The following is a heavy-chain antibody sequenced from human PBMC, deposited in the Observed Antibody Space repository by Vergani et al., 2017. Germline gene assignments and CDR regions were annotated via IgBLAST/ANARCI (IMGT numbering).Heavy chain of an antibody. J-gene: IGHJ3*02. CDR1: GGSFSGYY. CDR2: INHSGST. CDR3: ASNPRLYGSGSRYGDSDAFDI. Sequence: QVQLQQWGAGLLKPSETLSLTCAVYGGSFSGYYWSWIRQPPGKGLEWIGEINHSGSTNYNPSLKSRVTISVDTSKNQFSLKLSSVTAADTAGYYCASNPRLYGSGSRYGDSDAFDIWGQGTMVTVSS. D-gene: IGHD3-10*01. V-gene: IGHV4-34*01.